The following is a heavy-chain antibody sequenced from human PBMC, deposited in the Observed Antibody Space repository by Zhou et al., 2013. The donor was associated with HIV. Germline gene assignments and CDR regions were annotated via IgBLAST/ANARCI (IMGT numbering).Heavy chain of an antibody. CDR2: IIPIFGTA. D-gene: IGHD3-22*01. Sequence: QVQLVQSGAEVKKPGSSVKVSCKASGGTFSSYAISWVRQAPGQGLEWMGGIIPIFGTANYAQKFQGRVTITTDESTSTAYMELSSLRSEDTAVYYCARLQDSLSGYYDSSGYYYGGGWFDPWGQGNPGHRLL. CDR3: ARLQDSLSGYYDSSGYYYGGGWFDP. V-gene: IGHV1-69*05. CDR1: GGTFSSYA. J-gene: IGHJ5*02.